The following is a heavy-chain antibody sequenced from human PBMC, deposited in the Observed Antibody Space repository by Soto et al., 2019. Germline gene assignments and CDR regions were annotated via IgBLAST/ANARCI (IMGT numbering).Heavy chain of an antibody. Sequence: PSETLSLTCAVYGGSFSGYYWSWIRQPPGKGLEWIGEINHSGSTNYNPSLKRRVTISVDTSKNQFSLKLSSVTAADTAVYYCARGASMVRGVIGYYCYCGMDVWGQGTTVTVSS. CDR1: GGSFSGYY. J-gene: IGHJ6*02. CDR3: ARGASMVRGVIGYYCYCGMDV. D-gene: IGHD3-10*01. CDR2: INHSGST. V-gene: IGHV4-34*01.